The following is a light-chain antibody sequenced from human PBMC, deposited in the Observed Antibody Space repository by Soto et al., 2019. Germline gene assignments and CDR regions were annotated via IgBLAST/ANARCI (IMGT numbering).Light chain of an antibody. CDR1: QSVSSSY. Sequence: EIVLTQSPGTLSLSPGERATLSCRASQSVSSSYLAWYQLKPGQAPRLLIYGASSRATGVPDRFSGSGSGTDFTLTVSRLELEGFAVYYCQQYGSSSLTFGGGTKVEIK. V-gene: IGKV3-20*01. J-gene: IGKJ4*01. CDR3: QQYGSSSLT. CDR2: GAS.